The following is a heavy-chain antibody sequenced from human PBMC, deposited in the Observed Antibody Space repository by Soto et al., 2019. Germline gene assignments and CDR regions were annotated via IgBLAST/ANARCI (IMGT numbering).Heavy chain of an antibody. CDR2: INSDGSTI. CDR1: GFNFGPFW. D-gene: IGHD3-10*01. J-gene: IGHJ3*02. Sequence: GGSLRLSCAASGFNFGPFWMHWVRQAPGKGLVWVSHINSDGSTIVYADSVKGRFTISRDNAKNTLYLEMHSLRVEDTAVYYCARDRGFPDSFDIWGQGTMVTVSS. CDR3: ARDRGFPDSFDI. V-gene: IGHV3-74*01.